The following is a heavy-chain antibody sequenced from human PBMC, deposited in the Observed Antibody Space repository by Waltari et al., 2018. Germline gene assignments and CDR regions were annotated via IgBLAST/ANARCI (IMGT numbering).Heavy chain of an antibody. J-gene: IGHJ4*02. D-gene: IGHD2-15*01. CDR1: GGSFSGYY. V-gene: IGHV4-34*01. Sequence: QVQLQESGAGLLKPSETLSLTCAVYGGSFSGYYWSWIRQPPGKGLEWIGEINHSGSTNYNPSLKSRVTISVDTSKNQFSLKLSSVTAADTAVYYCARKIVVVVAATPATYFDYWGQGTLVTVSS. CDR3: ARKIVVVVAATPATYFDY. CDR2: INHSGST.